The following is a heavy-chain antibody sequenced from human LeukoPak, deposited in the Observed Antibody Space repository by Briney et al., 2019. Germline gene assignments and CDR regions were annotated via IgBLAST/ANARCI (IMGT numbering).Heavy chain of an antibody. Sequence: PGGSLRLSCAASGFTFSSYSMNWVRQAPGKGLEWVSSISSSSYIYYADSVKGRFTISRDNAKNSLYLQMNSLRAEDTAVYYCAREGYCSGGSCYGLTYYYGMDVWGQGTTVTVSS. V-gene: IGHV3-21*01. CDR3: AREGYCSGGSCYGLTYYYGMDV. CDR1: GFTFSSYS. J-gene: IGHJ6*02. CDR2: ISSSSYI. D-gene: IGHD2-15*01.